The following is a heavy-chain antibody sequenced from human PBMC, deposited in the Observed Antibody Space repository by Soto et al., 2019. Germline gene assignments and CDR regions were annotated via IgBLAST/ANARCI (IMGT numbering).Heavy chain of an antibody. J-gene: IGHJ4*02. V-gene: IGHV1-18*01. D-gene: IGHD2-21*02. CDR3: TRKKCIGDCYLFDY. Sequence: ASVKVSCKASGYTFNTYGINWVRQAPGQGLEWMGWINTDSGNPSYAQKFQGRVSMTRDTSSGTAYMEMRSLTSDDTAVYYCTRKKCIGDCYLFDYWGQGNLVTVSS. CDR1: GYTFNTYG. CDR2: INTDSGNP.